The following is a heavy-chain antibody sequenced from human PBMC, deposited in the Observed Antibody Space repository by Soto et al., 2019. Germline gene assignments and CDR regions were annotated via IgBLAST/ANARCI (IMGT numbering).Heavy chain of an antibody. V-gene: IGHV3-30-3*01. CDR2: ISYDGSNK. CDR1: GFTFSSYA. J-gene: IGHJ4*02. D-gene: IGHD6-19*01. Sequence: QVQLVESGGGVVQPGRSLRLSCAASGFTFSSYAMHWVRQAPGKGLEWVAVISYDGSNKYYADSVKGRFTISRDNSKNTLYLQMNSLRAEDTAVYYCARGWQCLQFDYWGQGTLVTVSS. CDR3: ARGWQCLQFDY.